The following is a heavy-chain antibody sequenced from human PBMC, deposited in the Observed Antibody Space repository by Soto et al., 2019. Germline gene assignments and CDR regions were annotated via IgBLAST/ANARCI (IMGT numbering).Heavy chain of an antibody. CDR3: ARRTYDRSGYTSGFDY. CDR1: GYRVNSYW. D-gene: IGHD3-22*01. J-gene: IGHJ4*02. V-gene: IGHV5-10-1*01. Sequence: EVQLVQSGAAVKKPGESLRISCKGSGYRVNSYWISWVRQMPGNGLEWMGRIDPSDSYTNYSPSFQCSVTISADKSISTAYLHCSSLTASDTAMYYCARRTYDRSGYTSGFDYWGQGTLVTAAS. CDR2: IDPSDSYT.